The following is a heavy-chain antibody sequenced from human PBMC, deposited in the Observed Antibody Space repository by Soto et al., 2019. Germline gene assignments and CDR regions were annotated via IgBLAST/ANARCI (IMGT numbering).Heavy chain of an antibody. CDR2: IYYAGTT. V-gene: IGHV4-61*01. D-gene: IGHD3-22*01. Sequence: SETLSLTCTASGDSVSSNIHYWSWIRQPPGKGLEWIGYIYYAGTTNYNVSLKSRVTFSVDTSKNQFSLKLTSITAADTAVYYCARDRGYYDSSDLGRPYYYGMDVWGQGTTVTAP. CDR1: GDSVSSNIHY. J-gene: IGHJ6*02. CDR3: ARDRGYYDSSDLGRPYYYGMDV.